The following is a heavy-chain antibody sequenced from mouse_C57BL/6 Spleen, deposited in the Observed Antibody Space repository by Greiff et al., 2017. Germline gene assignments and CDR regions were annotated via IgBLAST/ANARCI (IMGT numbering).Heavy chain of an antibody. CDR1: GYTFTSYW. CDR2: IDPSDSET. J-gene: IGHJ4*01. Sequence: QVQLQQPGAELVRPGSSVKLSCKASGYTFTSYWMHWVKQRPIQGLEWIGNIDPSDSETHYNQKFKDKATLTVDKSSSPAYMQLSSLTSEDSAVYYCARNWYYAMDYWGQGTSVTVSS. CDR3: ARNWYYAMDY. D-gene: IGHD4-1*01. V-gene: IGHV1-52*01.